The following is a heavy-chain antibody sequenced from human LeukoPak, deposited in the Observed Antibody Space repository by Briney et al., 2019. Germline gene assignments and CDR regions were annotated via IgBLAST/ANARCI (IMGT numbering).Heavy chain of an antibody. CDR1: GFTFSSYA. D-gene: IGHD6-19*01. CDR2: ISGSGGST. V-gene: IGHV3-23*01. CDR3: AKATGYSSGWYTLLFDY. J-gene: IGHJ4*02. Sequence: PGGSLRLSCAASGFTFSSYAMSWLRQAPGKGLEWVSAISGSGGSTYYADSVKGRFTISRDNSKNTLYLQMNSLRAEDTAVYYCAKATGYSSGWYTLLFDYWGQGTLVTVSS.